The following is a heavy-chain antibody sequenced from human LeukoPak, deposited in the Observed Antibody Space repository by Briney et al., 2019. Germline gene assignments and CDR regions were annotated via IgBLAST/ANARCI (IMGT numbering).Heavy chain of an antibody. CDR2: MNPNSGNT. J-gene: IGHJ6*03. CDR1: GYTFTSCD. V-gene: IGHV1-8*01. Sequence: ASVKVSCKASGYTFTSCDINWVRQATGQGLEWMGWMNPNSGNTGYAQKFQGRVTMTRNTSISTAYMELSSLRSEDTAVYYCARVTPIVVVPAAIRHYYYYMDVWGKGTTVTVSS. CDR3: ARVTPIVVVPAAIRHYYYYMDV. D-gene: IGHD2-2*02.